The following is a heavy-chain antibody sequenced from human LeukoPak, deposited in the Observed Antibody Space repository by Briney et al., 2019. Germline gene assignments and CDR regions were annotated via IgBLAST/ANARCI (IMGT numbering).Heavy chain of an antibody. V-gene: IGHV3-48*01. CDR1: GFTFNSFS. CDR2: ISSSSGTI. J-gene: IGHJ4*02. CDR3: ARGDYYDSSGYIDY. D-gene: IGHD3-22*01. Sequence: PGGSLRLSCAASGFTFNSFSMNWVRQAPGKGLEWVSYISSSSGTIYYADSVKGRFTISRDNSKNTLYLQMNSLRAEDTAVYYCARGDYYDSSGYIDYWGQGTLVTVSS.